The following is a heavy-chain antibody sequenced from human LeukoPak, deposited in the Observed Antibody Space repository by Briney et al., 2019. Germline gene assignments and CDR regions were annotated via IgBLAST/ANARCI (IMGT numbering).Heavy chain of an antibody. CDR3: AKIYSNYDMNYAFFWHFDL. J-gene: IGHJ2*01. CDR2: ISGSGGSI. Sequence: GGSLRLSCADSGFTFRNYAMSWVRQAPGKGLEWVSAISGSGGSIYYADSVKGRFTISRDNSKTTVYLKMKSLRAEDTAVYYCAKIYSNYDMNYAFFWHFDLWGRGALVTVSS. D-gene: IGHD4-11*01. V-gene: IGHV3-23*01. CDR1: GFTFRNYA.